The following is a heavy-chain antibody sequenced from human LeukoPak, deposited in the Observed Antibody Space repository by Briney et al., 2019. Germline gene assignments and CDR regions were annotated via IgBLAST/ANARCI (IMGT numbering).Heavy chain of an antibody. Sequence: GGSLRLSCAASGFTFSSYWMHWVRQAPGKGLVWVSRINSDGSSTSYADSVKGRFTISRENAKNTLYLQMNSLRAEDTAVYYCARDDAGYSYDPRGWFDPWGQRTLVTVSS. CDR2: INSDGSST. D-gene: IGHD5-18*01. J-gene: IGHJ5*02. V-gene: IGHV3-74*01. CDR1: GFTFSSYW. CDR3: ARDDAGYSYDPRGWFDP.